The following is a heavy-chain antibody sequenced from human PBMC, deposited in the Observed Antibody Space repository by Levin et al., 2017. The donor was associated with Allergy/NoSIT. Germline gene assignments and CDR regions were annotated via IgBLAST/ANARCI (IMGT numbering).Heavy chain of an antibody. J-gene: IGHJ4*02. CDR1: GFTFSSYG. Sequence: GGSLRLSCAVSGFTFSSYGMDWVRQAPGKGLEWVASIKEDGSQKYYVDSVKGRFTISRDNPKNSLYLQMNSLRAEDTAVYYGASVETHEGFYWGQGTLVTVSS. V-gene: IGHV3-7*01. CDR2: IKEDGSQK. CDR3: ASVETHEGFY.